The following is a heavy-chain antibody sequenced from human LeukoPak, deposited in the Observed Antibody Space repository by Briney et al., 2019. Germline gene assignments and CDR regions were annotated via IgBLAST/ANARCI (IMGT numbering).Heavy chain of an antibody. V-gene: IGHV1-8*03. J-gene: IGHJ5*02. D-gene: IGHD5-18*01. CDR1: GYTFTSYD. CDR3: ARCRQVYSFAWFDP. Sequence: ASVKVSCKASGYTFTSYDINWVRQATGQGLEWMGWMNPNSGNTGYAQKFQGRVTITRNTSISTAYMELSSLRSEDTAVYYCARCRQVYSFAWFDPWGQGTLVTVSS. CDR2: MNPNSGNT.